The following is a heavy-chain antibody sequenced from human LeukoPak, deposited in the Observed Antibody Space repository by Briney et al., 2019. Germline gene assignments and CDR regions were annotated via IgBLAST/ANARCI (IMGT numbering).Heavy chain of an antibody. V-gene: IGHV4-61*08. CDR1: GDSITRSDCY. J-gene: IGHJ4*02. CDR2: IYYSGST. D-gene: IGHD3-9*01. Sequence: SETLSLTCTVSGDSITRSDCYWGWIRQPPGKGLEWIGYIYYSGSTNYNPSLKSRVTVSVDTSKNQFSLKLSSVTAADTAVYYCARGGGILRYFDWPDHFDYWGQGTLVTVSS. CDR3: ARGGGILRYFDWPDHFDY.